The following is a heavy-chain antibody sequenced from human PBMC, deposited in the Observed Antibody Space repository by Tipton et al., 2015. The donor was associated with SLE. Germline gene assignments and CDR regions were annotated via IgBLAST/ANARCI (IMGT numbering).Heavy chain of an antibody. Sequence: QLQLVQSGAEVKKPGASVKVSCKASGYTFTSYAMHWVRQAPGQRLEWMGWINAGNGNTKYSQKFQGRVTITRDTSASTAYMELSSLRSEDTAVYYCAREYFVRSGYYDINWFDPWGQGTLVTVSS. V-gene: IGHV1-3*01. D-gene: IGHD3-3*01. J-gene: IGHJ5*02. CDR2: INAGNGNT. CDR1: GYTFTSYA. CDR3: AREYFVRSGYYDINWFDP.